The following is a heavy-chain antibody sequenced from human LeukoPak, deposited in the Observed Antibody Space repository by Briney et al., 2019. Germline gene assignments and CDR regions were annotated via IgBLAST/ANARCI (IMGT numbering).Heavy chain of an antibody. D-gene: IGHD6-13*01. CDR3: ARTIAAAGTRGTRIRDY. V-gene: IGHV3-48*03. Sequence: GGSLRLSCAASGFTFSSYEMNWVRQAPGKGLEWVSYISSSSSYIYYADSVKGRFTISRDSAKNSLYLQMNSLRAEDTAVYYCARTIAAAGTRGTRIRDYWGQGTLVTVSS. CDR1: GFTFSSYE. J-gene: IGHJ4*02. CDR2: ISSSSSYI.